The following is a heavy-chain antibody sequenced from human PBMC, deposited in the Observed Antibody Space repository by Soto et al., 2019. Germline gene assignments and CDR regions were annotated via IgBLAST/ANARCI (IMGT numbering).Heavy chain of an antibody. Sequence: SETLSLTCAVSGGSITSSGYSWTWIRQPPGKGLEWIGYVYHTGTTYYNPSLKSRLTISLDRSKNHFSLKLTSVTAADTAVYFCARDLIMLRGAGGMDVWAQGTTVTVSS. V-gene: IGHV4-30-2*01. CDR2: VYHTGTT. D-gene: IGHD3-10*01. CDR1: GGSITSSGYS. CDR3: ARDLIMLRGAGGMDV. J-gene: IGHJ6*02.